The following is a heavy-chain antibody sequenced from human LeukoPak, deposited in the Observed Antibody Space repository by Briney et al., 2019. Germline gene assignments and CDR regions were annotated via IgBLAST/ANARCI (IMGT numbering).Heavy chain of an antibody. D-gene: IGHD3-16*01. Sequence: SGGSLRLSCVGSGFTFRSRAMSWVRQAPEKGLEFVSGIYENGGTTYYADSVKGRFAISRDNSKNVVWLQMDRLRVEDTAFYYCARSLGETTFDWWGQGTLVTVPS. CDR1: GFTFRSRA. V-gene: IGHV3-23*01. J-gene: IGHJ4*02. CDR2: IYENGGTT. CDR3: ARSLGETTFDW.